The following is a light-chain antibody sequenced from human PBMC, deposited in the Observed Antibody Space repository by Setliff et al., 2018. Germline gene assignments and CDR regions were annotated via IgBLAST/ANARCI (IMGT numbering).Light chain of an antibody. J-gene: IGLJ1*01. CDR2: EVS. Sequence: QSVLTPPHSVSGSPGQSVTISCTGTSSDVGGYNYVSWYQQHPGKAPKLMIYEVSKRPSGVPDRFSGSKSGNTASLIISGLQAEDEADYYCCSYAGSYTFYVFGTGTKV. CDR1: SSDVGGYNY. CDR3: CSYAGSYTFYV. V-gene: IGLV2-11*01.